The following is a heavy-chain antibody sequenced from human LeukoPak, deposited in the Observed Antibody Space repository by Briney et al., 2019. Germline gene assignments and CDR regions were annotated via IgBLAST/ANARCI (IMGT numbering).Heavy chain of an antibody. Sequence: GESLKISCKGSGYSFTSYWIGWVRQMPGKGLECMGIIYPGDSDTRYSPSFQGQVTISADKSISTAYLQWSSLKASDAAMYYCARHELREQLVPCDYWGQGTLVTVSS. CDR2: IYPGDSDT. V-gene: IGHV5-51*01. CDR3: ARHELREQLVPCDY. CDR1: GYSFTSYW. J-gene: IGHJ4*02. D-gene: IGHD6-6*01.